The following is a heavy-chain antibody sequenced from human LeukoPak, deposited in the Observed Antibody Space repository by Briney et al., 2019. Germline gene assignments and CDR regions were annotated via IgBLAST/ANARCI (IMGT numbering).Heavy chain of an antibody. V-gene: IGHV3-30-3*01. CDR3: AKVRYDSSGYQSPYFDY. J-gene: IGHJ4*02. CDR1: GFTFSSFG. CDR2: ITYDGNNK. D-gene: IGHD3-22*01. Sequence: GRSLRLSCAASGFTFSSFGIHWVRQAPGKGLEWVAVITYDGNNKYYADSVKGRFTISRDNSKNTLYLQMNSLRAEDTAVYYCAKVRYDSSGYQSPYFDYWGQGTLVTVSS.